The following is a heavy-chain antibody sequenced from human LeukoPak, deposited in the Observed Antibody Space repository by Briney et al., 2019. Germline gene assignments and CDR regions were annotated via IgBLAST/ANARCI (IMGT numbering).Heavy chain of an antibody. CDR1: GGSISSYY. CDR3: ARDMGDYYDSSGYSWAFDI. Sequence: PSETLSLTCTVSGGSISSYYWSWIRQPPGKGLEWIGYIYYSGRTKYNPSLKSRVTISVDTSKNQFSLKLSSVTAADTAVYYCARDMGDYYDSSGYSWAFDIWGQGTMVTVSS. J-gene: IGHJ3*02. CDR2: IYYSGRT. V-gene: IGHV4-59*12. D-gene: IGHD3-22*01.